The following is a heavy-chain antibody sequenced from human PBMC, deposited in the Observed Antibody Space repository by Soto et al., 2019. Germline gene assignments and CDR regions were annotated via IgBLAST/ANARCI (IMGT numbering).Heavy chain of an antibody. CDR2: ISQSGNT. D-gene: IGHD6-6*01. CDR3: ARAPKVSGSSQKSPDF. J-gene: IGHJ4*02. Sequence: SETLSLTCSIYSGSFSGYYWSWIRQPPGKGLEWIGEISQSGNTNYSPSLKSRVPISIDTSKKQFSMNLASVSAADTAVYYCARAPKVSGSSQKSPDFWGQGNLVTVSS. V-gene: IGHV4-34*01. CDR1: SGSFSGYY.